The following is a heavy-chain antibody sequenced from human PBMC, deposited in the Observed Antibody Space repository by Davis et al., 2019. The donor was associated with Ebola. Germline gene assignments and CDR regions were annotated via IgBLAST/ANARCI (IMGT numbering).Heavy chain of an antibody. V-gene: IGHV3-74*01. Sequence: HTGGSLRLSCAASGFTFSSYSMNWVRQAPGKGPLWVSRISPDGSATGYADSVKGRFTISRDNAKNTLYLQMNSLRAEDTAVYYCARDFDRVRTWGQGTLVTVSS. D-gene: IGHD3-22*01. CDR3: ARDFDRVRT. J-gene: IGHJ4*02. CDR1: GFTFSSYS. CDR2: ISPDGSAT.